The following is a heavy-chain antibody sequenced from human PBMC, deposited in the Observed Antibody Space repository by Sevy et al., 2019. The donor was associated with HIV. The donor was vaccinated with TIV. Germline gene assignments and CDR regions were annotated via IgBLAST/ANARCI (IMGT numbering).Heavy chain of an antibody. CDR1: GGSITSLY. CDR2: IYYHGHI. V-gene: IGHV4-59*11. J-gene: IGHJ4*02. CDR3: AGENAWGRGYS. D-gene: IGHD1-26*01. Sequence: SGTLSLTCTVSGGSITSLYWNWIRQPPGKGLEWIANIYYHGHINYNPSLKSRFTLSLDTSKNQFSLRLSSVTAADTAMYYCAGENAWGRGYSWGQGTLVTVSS.